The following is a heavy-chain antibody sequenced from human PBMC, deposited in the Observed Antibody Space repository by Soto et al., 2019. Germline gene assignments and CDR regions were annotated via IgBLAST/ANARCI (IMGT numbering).Heavy chain of an antibody. J-gene: IGHJ6*02. CDR1: SESFSKYY. CDR3: ARDSSDYYDSSGYYYVLGYYGMDV. V-gene: IGHV4-34*01. Sequence: SETLSLTCAVYSESFSKYYWNWIRQSPGKGLERIGEINQSGSTNYNPSLKSRVTISIDTSKNQFSLKLNSVTAADTAMYYCARDSSDYYDSSGYYYVLGYYGMDVWGQGTTVTVSS. CDR2: INQSGST. D-gene: IGHD3-22*01.